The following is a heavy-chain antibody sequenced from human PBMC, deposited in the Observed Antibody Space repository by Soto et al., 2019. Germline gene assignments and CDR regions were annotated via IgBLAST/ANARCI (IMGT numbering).Heavy chain of an antibody. V-gene: IGHV4-34*01. D-gene: IGHD3-22*01. Sequence: PSETLSLTCAVYGGSFSGYYWSWIRQPPGKGLEWIGEINHSGSTNYNPSLKSRVTISVDTPKNQFSLKLSSVTAADTAVYYCARVRRYYYDSSGYTPFDYWGQGTLVTVSS. CDR1: GGSFSGYY. CDR3: ARVRRYYYDSSGYTPFDY. J-gene: IGHJ4*02. CDR2: INHSGST.